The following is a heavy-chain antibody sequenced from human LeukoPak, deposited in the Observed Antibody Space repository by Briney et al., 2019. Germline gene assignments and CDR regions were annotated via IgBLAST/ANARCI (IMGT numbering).Heavy chain of an antibody. Sequence: GRSLRLSCVASGFTFSSHGMHFVRQAPGKGLEWVAVIWYDGSNKYYADSVKGRFTVSRYNSKNTLFLQMNNLRADDTAVYYCARNFSGGYGMDVLGQGTTVTVSS. D-gene: IGHD3-3*01. CDR3: ARNFSGGYGMDV. CDR1: GFTFSSHG. CDR2: IWYDGSNK. V-gene: IGHV3-33*01. J-gene: IGHJ6*02.